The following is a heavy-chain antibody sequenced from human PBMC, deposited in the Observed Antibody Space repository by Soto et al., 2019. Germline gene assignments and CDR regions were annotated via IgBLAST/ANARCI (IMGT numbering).Heavy chain of an antibody. CDR2: IYSNGDT. CDR1: GCTVGYNY. D-gene: IGHD2-15*01. V-gene: IGHV3-53*02. J-gene: IGHJ4*02. CDR3: ARKTDSGGNGGF. Sequence: EVWLVETGGGLIQPGGSLRLSCAVSGCTVGYNYMYWVRQPPGKGLEWVSLIYSNGDTRYADSVAGRFTVSRDSSKNTLYLQMNNLRDEDTAVYYCARKTDSGGNGGFWGQGTLVTVSS.